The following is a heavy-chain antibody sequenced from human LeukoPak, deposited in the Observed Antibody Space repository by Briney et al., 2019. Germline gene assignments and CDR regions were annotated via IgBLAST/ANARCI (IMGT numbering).Heavy chain of an antibody. CDR3: ASFSGGNSGFRSDGANAFDI. CDR2: IYPGDSDT. CDR1: GYSFTSYW. Sequence: GESLKISCKGSGYSFTSYWIGWVRQMPGKGLEWMGIIYPGDSDTRYSPSFQGQVTISADKSISTAYLQWSSLKASDTAMYYCASFSGGNSGFRSDGANAFDIWGQGTMVTVSS. V-gene: IGHV5-51*01. D-gene: IGHD4-23*01. J-gene: IGHJ3*02.